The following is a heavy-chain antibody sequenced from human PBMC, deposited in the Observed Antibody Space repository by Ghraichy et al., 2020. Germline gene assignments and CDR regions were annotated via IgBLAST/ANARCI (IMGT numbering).Heavy chain of an antibody. Sequence: GSLRLSCTVSGGSISSYYWSWIRQPPGKGLEWIGYIYSTGSTNYNPSLKSRVTISVDTSKNQFSLKVSSVTAADTAVYYCARDWRELQISFFDYWGQGTLVTVSS. J-gene: IGHJ4*02. V-gene: IGHV4-59*01. CDR1: GGSISSYY. CDR2: IYSTGST. D-gene: IGHD1-26*01. CDR3: ARDWRELQISFFDY.